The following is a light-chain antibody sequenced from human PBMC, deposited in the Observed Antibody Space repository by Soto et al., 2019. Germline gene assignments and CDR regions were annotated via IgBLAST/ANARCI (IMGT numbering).Light chain of an antibody. CDR1: QSISRY. CDR3: QQYGSSGT. V-gene: IGKV1-39*01. CDR2: GAT. J-gene: IGKJ1*01. Sequence: DIQMTQSPSSLSASVGDTVTITCRASQSISRYLNWYQQKPGKAPNLLIYGATSLQSGVPSRFSGSGSATDFTLTISRLEPEDFAVYYCQQYGSSGTFGQGTKVEIK.